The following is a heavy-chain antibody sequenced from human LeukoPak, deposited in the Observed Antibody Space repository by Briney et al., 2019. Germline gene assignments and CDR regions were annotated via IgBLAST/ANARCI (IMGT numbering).Heavy chain of an antibody. Sequence: PSETLSLTCAVYGGSFSGYYWSRIRQPPGKGLEWIGEINHSGSTNYNPSLKSRVTISVDTSKNQFSLKLSSVTAADTAVYYCASPLGYCSSTSCYGTTYYYGMDVWGKGTTVTVSS. CDR2: INHSGST. D-gene: IGHD2-2*01. CDR3: ASPLGYCSSTSCYGTTYYYGMDV. V-gene: IGHV4-34*01. J-gene: IGHJ6*04. CDR1: GGSFSGYY.